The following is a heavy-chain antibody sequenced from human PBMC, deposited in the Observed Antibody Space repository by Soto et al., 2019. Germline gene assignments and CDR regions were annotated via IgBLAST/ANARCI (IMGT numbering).Heavy chain of an antibody. V-gene: IGHV3-48*02. CDR2: ISRSSTGI. CDR1: GFTFSLYS. J-gene: IGHJ6*02. D-gene: IGHD3-10*01. CDR3: ARAVTWGLDV. Sequence: EVQLVESGGGLVQPGGFLRLSCAASGFTFSLYSMSWVRQAPGKGLEWVSYISRSSTGIHYADSVKGRFTIARDDATNAMHLQRNSLRDGDTAGQNCARAVTWGLDVWGQGTTVSISS.